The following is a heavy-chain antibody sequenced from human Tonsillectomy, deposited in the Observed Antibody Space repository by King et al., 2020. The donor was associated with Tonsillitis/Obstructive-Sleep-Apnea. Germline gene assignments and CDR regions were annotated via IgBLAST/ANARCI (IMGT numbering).Heavy chain of an antibody. V-gene: IGHV4-59*01. CDR2: IYYSGST. CDR3: ARRDYDSSGYHFDY. D-gene: IGHD3-22*01. CDR1: GGSISSYY. Sequence: VQLQESGPGLVKPSETLSLTCTVSGGSISSYYWSWIRQPPGKGLEWIGYIYYSGSTKYNASLKSRVTISVDTSKNQFSLKLSSVTAADTAVYYCARRDYDSSGYHFDYWGQGTLVTVSS. J-gene: IGHJ4*02.